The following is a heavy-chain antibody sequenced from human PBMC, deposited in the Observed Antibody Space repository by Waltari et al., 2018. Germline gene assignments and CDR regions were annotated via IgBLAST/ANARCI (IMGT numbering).Heavy chain of an antibody. J-gene: IGHJ4*02. CDR2: IYHSGST. Sequence: QVQLQESGPGLVKPSETLSLTCTVSGYSISSGYYWGWIRQPPGKGLEWIGSIYHSGSTYYNPSLKSRVTISVDTSKNQFSLKLSSVTAADTAVYYCASSSGGSPGAFDYWGQGTLVTVSS. CDR3: ASSSGGSPGAFDY. D-gene: IGHD2-15*01. CDR1: GYSISSGYY. V-gene: IGHV4-38-2*02.